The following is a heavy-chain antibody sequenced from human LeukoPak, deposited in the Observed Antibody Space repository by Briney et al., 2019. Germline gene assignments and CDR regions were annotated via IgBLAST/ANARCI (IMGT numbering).Heavy chain of an antibody. Sequence: PSETLSLTCTVSGGSISSGSYYWSWIRQPAGKGLEWIGRIYTSGSTNYNPSLKSRVTISVDTSKNQFSLKLSSVTAADTAVYYCAREIWFGEGWFDPWGQGTLVTVSS. J-gene: IGHJ5*02. CDR1: GGSISSGSYY. V-gene: IGHV4-61*02. D-gene: IGHD3-10*01. CDR3: AREIWFGEGWFDP. CDR2: IYTSGST.